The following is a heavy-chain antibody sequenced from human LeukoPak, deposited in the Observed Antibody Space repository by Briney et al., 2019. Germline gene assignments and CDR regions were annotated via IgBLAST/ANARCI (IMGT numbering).Heavy chain of an antibody. CDR2: IGGSGGRT. Sequence: GGSLRLSCVVSGFMFGNYAMSWVRQAPGKGLEGVSAIGGSGGRTYYADSVKGRFAISRDNSKNTLYLQMNSLRAEDTAVYSCSKMRDYYDSAGNDYGDSPYFFDYWGQGTLVTVSS. J-gene: IGHJ4*02. D-gene: IGHD3-22*01. CDR3: SKMRDYYDSAGNDYGDSPYFFDY. V-gene: IGHV3-23*01. CDR1: GFMFGNYA.